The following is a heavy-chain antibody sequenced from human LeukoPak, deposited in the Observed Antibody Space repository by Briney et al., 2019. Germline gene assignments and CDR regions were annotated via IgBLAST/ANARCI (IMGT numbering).Heavy chain of an antibody. CDR2: ISGSGGST. Sequence: GGSLRLSCAASGFTFSSYAMSWVRQAPGKGLEWVSAISGSGGSTYYADSVKGRFTISRDNAKNSLYLQMNSLRAEDTAVYYCARLDDWGEWLRLERGSYYFDYWGQGTLVTVSS. J-gene: IGHJ4*02. CDR3: ARLDDWGEWLRLERGSYYFDY. D-gene: IGHD5-12*01. V-gene: IGHV3-23*01. CDR1: GFTFSSYA.